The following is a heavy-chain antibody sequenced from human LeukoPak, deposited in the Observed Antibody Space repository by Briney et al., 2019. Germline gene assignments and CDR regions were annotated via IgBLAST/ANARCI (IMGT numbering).Heavy chain of an antibody. CDR1: GGSITSSSYY. CDR2: IYYSGNT. CDR3: ARHYYHSSGYYYGKIRYFDY. D-gene: IGHD3-22*01. J-gene: IGHJ4*02. V-gene: IGHV4-39*01. Sequence: SETLSLTCTVSGGSITSSSYYWGWIRQPPGKGLEWIGSIYYSGNTYYNPSLKSRVTISVDTSKNQFSLKLSSVTAADTAVYYCARHYYHSSGYYYGKIRYFDYWGQGTLVTVSS.